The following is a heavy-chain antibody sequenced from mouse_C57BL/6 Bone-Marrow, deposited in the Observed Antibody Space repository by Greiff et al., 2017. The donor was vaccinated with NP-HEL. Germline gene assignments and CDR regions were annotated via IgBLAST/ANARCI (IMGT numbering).Heavy chain of an antibody. J-gene: IGHJ2*01. CDR3: ARRGYDYGYYFDY. CDR2: IYPGSGST. CDR1: GYTFTSYW. D-gene: IGHD2-4*01. V-gene: IGHV1-55*01. Sequence: VQLQQPGAELVKPGASVKMSCKASGYTFTSYWITWVKQRPGQGLEWIGDIYPGSGSTNYNEKFKSKATLTVDTSSSTAYMQLSSLTSEDSAVYYCARRGYDYGYYFDYWGQGTTLTVSS.